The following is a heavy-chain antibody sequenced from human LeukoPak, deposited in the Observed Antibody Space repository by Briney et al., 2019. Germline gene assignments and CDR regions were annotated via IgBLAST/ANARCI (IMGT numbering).Heavy chain of an antibody. D-gene: IGHD4-23*01. V-gene: IGHV3-30*18. J-gene: IGHJ4*02. CDR3: AKEGDYGGNSALDY. CDR1: GFTFSSYG. Sequence: PGRSLRLSCAASGFTFSSYGMHWVRQAPGKGLEWVAVISYDGSNKYYADSVKGRFTISRDNSENTLYLQMNSLRAEDTAVYYCAKEGDYGGNSALDYWGQGTLVTVSS. CDR2: ISYDGSNK.